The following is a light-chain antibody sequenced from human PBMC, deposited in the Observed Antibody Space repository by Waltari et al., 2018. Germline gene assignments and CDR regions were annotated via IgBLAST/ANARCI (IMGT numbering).Light chain of an antibody. CDR1: SSDIGGYNY. V-gene: IGLV2-14*03. CDR3: CLYASSYTPFFV. Sequence: QSALTQPASVSGSPGQSITISCIGTSSDIGGYNYVSWYQQHPGKAPKVMIYNVNHRPSGVSDRFSGSKSGSTASLTISGLQAEDEADYFCCLYASSYTPFFVFGTGTKLTVL. J-gene: IGLJ1*01. CDR2: NVN.